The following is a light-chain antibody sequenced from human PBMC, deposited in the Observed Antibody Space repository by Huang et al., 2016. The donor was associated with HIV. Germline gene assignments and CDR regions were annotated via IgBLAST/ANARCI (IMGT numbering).Light chain of an antibody. CDR2: GAS. J-gene: IGKJ2*01. CDR3: QQYNNWPPYT. V-gene: IGKV3-15*01. Sequence: EIVMTQSPATLSVSPGEGATLSCRASQSVSSYLAWYQQKPGQAPRLLIYGASTRATGIPARFSGSWSGTEFTLIISSLQSEDFAVYYCQQYNNWPPYTFGQGTKLEIQ. CDR1: QSVSSY.